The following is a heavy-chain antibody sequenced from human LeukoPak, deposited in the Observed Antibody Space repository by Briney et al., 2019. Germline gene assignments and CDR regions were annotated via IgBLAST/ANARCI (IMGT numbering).Heavy chain of an antibody. V-gene: IGHV4-30-4*08. CDR1: GGSISSGDYY. Sequence: SETLSLTCTVSGGSISSGDYYWSWIRQPPGKGLEWIGYIYYSGSTYYNPSLKSRVTISVDTSKNQFSLKLSSVTAADTAVYYCARDQGSPVAGFDYWGQGTLVTVSS. D-gene: IGHD6-19*01. CDR3: ARDQGSPVAGFDY. CDR2: IYYSGST. J-gene: IGHJ4*02.